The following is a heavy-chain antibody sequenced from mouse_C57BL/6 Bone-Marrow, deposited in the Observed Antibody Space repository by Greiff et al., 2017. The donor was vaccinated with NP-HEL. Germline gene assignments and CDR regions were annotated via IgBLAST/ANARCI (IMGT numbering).Heavy chain of an antibody. CDR3: TGGGTGWYFDV. Sequence: EVKLVESGGGLVQPGGSMKLSCVASGFTFSNYWMNWVRQSPEKGLEWVAQIRLKSDNYATHYAESVKGRFTISRDDSKSSVYLQMNNLRAEDTGIYYCTGGGTGWYFDVWGTGTTVTVSS. V-gene: IGHV6-3*01. D-gene: IGHD3-3*01. CDR2: IRLKSDNYAT. J-gene: IGHJ1*03. CDR1: GFTFSNYW.